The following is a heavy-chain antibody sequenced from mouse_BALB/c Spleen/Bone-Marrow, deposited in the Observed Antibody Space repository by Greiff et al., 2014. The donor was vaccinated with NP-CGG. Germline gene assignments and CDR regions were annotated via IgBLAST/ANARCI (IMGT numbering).Heavy chain of an antibody. CDR2: IWSGGST. V-gene: IGHV2-2*02. CDR1: GFSLTSYG. D-gene: IGHD2-1*01. J-gene: IGHJ4*01. Sequence: QVQLKESGPGLVQPSQSLSITCTVSGFSLTSYGVHWVRQSPGKGLEWLGVIWSGGSTDYNAAFISRLSISKDNSKSQVFFKMNSLQANDTAIYYCARNGYGKGGAMDYWGQGTSVTVSS. CDR3: ARNGYGKGGAMDY.